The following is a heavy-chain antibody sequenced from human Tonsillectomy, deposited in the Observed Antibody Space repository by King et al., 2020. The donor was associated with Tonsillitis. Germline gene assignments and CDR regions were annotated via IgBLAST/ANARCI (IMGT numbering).Heavy chain of an antibody. CDR2: IKSKTDGGTT. V-gene: IGHV3-15*01. Sequence: VQLVESGGGLVKPGGSLRLSCAASGFTFSNAWMSWVRQAPGKGLEWVGRIKSKTDGGTTDYAAPVKGRFTISRDDSKNTLYLQMNRLKTEYTAVYYCTTGGGGDYSPVGLFDYWGQGTLVTVSS. CDR1: GFTFSNAW. J-gene: IGHJ4*02. CDR3: TTGGGGDYSPVGLFDY. D-gene: IGHD2-21*02.